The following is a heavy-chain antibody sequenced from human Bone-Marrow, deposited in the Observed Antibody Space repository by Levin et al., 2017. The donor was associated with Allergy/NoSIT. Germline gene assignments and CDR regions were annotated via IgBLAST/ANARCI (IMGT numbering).Heavy chain of an antibody. V-gene: IGHV4-34*01. J-gene: IGHJ4*02. CDR1: GGSFSGYY. CDR3: ARVGFKQWLVRGGFDY. D-gene: IGHD6-19*01. CDR2: INHSGST. Sequence: PSETLSLTCAVYGGSFSGYYWSWIRQPPGKGLEWIGEINHSGSTNYNPSLKSRVTISVDTSKNQFSLKLSSVTAADTALYYCARVGFKQWLVRGGFDYWGQGTLVTVSS.